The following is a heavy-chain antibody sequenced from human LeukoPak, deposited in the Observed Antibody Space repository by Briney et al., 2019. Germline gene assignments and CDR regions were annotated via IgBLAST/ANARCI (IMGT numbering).Heavy chain of an antibody. D-gene: IGHD2/OR15-2a*01. CDR3: AREGGFYRPLDY. V-gene: IGHV4-4*02. Sequence: SETLSLTCDVSGGSISTTNWWTWVRQPPGGGLEWIGEVHLNGRTHYSPSLESRVTMSGDMSENHVSLQMTSVTAAGTAVYYCAREGGFYRPLDYSGPGTLVIVSA. J-gene: IGHJ4*02. CDR2: VHLNGRT. CDR1: GGSISTTNW.